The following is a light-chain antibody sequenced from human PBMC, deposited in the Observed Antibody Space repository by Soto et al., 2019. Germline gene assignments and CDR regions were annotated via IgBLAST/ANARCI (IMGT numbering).Light chain of an antibody. CDR3: SSYTSSSTRV. CDR2: EVS. Sequence: QSALTQPASVSGSHGQSITISCTGTSSDVGGYNYVSWYQQHPGKAPKVMIYEVSKRPSGVSNRFSDSKSGNTASLTISGLQAEDEADYYCSSYTSSSTRVFGTGTKLTVL. J-gene: IGLJ1*01. V-gene: IGLV2-14*01. CDR1: SSDVGGYNY.